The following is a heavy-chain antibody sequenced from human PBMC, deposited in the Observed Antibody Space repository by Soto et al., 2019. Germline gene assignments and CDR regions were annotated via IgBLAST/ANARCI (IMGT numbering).Heavy chain of an antibody. CDR3: VRPLSSGRNYGKDV. D-gene: IGHD3-10*01. CDR2: IYYNGTT. CDR1: GLTVGDNY. J-gene: IGHJ6*02. V-gene: IGHV3-53*01. Sequence: VHLVESGGGLIQPGGSLRLSCAASGLTVGDNYMSWVRQAPGMGLEWVSAIYYNGTTYYADSVKGRFTISRDTSKNTLPLQMDSLRVEDTAVYYCVRPLSSGRNYGKDVWGQGTTVTVSS.